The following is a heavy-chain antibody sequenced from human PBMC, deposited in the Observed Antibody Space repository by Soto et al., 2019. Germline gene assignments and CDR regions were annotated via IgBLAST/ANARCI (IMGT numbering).Heavy chain of an antibody. V-gene: IGHV1-24*01. CDR3: ATLPLYCGGDCYSIRTGAFDI. J-gene: IGHJ3*02. Sequence: ASVKVSCKVSGYTLTELSMHWVRQAPGKGLEWMGGFDPEDGETIYAQKFQGRVTMTEDTATDTTYMELSSLRSEDTAVYYGATLPLYCGGDCYSIRTGAFDIWGQGTMVTVSS. D-gene: IGHD2-21*01. CDR2: FDPEDGET. CDR1: GYTLTELS.